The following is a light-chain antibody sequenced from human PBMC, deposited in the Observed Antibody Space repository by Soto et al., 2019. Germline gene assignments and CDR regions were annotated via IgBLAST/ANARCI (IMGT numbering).Light chain of an antibody. Sequence: QSVLTQPPSVSGSPGQSVTISCTATTTDIDNYDSVSWYQQAPGTAPKLMIFEVSNRPSGVSNRFSGSKSGNTASLTISGLQAEDEADYYCSAYAGSSVLFGGGTKLTVL. CDR1: TTDIDNYDS. J-gene: IGLJ2*01. V-gene: IGLV2-18*02. CDR3: SAYAGSSVL. CDR2: EVS.